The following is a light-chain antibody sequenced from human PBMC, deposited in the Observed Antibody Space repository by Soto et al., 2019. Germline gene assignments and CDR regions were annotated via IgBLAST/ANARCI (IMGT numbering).Light chain of an antibody. J-gene: IGLJ2*01. V-gene: IGLV2-14*01. CDR3: SSYTSSSTLGV. CDR2: EVS. CDR1: SSDVGGYNY. Sequence: QSALTQPASMSGSPGQSITISCTGTSSDVGGYNYVSWYQQHPGKAPKLMIYEVSNRPSGVSNRFSGSKSVNTASLTISGLQAEDEADYYCSSYTSSSTLGVFGGGTKVTVL.